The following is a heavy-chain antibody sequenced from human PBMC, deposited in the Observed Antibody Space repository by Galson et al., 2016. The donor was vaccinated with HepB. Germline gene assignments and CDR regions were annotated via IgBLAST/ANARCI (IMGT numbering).Heavy chain of an antibody. J-gene: IGHJ5*02. V-gene: IGHV3-23*01. CDR1: GFTFSNYA. CDR2: ISGSGGSP. CDR3: EKDTRSGFYIRWFDP. D-gene: IGHD3-3*01. Sequence: SLRLSCAASGFTFSNYAMSWVRQAPGKGLEWVSAISGSGGSPYYADSVKGRFTISRDNSKNTLYLQMNSLRVEDTALYYCEKDTRSGFYIRWFDPWGQGTLVTVSS.